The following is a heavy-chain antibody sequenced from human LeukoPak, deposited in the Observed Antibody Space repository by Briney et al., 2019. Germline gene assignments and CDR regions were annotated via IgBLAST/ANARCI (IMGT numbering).Heavy chain of an antibody. CDR1: GGSISSYY. D-gene: IGHD2-2*01. CDR2: IYYSGST. V-gene: IGHV4-59*12. Sequence: SETLSLTCTVSGGSISSYYWSWIRQPPGKGLEWIGCIYYSGSTDYNPSLKSRVTISVDTSKNQFSLKLSSVTAADTAVYYCARERAGRYCSSTSCYSMDVWGKGTTVTVSS. J-gene: IGHJ6*03. CDR3: ARERAGRYCSSTSCYSMDV.